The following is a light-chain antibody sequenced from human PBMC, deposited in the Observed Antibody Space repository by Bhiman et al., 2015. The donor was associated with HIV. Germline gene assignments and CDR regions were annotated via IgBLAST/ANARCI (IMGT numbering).Light chain of an antibody. CDR2: EDD. CDR3: GTWDNSLTAVV. V-gene: IGLV1-51*01. CDR1: YSNIGSNY. Sequence: QSVLTQPPSVSAAPGQRVIISCSGSYSNIGSNYVSWYRQVPGTAPKLLIYEDDKRPAGIPDRISGSRSGTSATLGITGLQTGDEADYFCGTWDNSLTAVVFGGGTKLTV. J-gene: IGLJ3*02.